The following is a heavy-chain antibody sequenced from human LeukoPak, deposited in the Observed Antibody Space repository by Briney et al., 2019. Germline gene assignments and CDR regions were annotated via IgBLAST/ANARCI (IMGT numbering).Heavy chain of an antibody. CDR3: ARDGPNVLLWFGELTNNWFDP. Sequence: GGSLSLSCAASGFTFSSYWMSWVRQAPGKGLEWVANIKQDGSEKYYVDSVKGRFTISRDNAKNSLYLQMNSLRAEDTAVYYCARDGPNVLLWFGELTNNWFDPWGQGTLVTVSS. D-gene: IGHD3-10*01. J-gene: IGHJ5*02. V-gene: IGHV3-7*03. CDR1: GFTFSSYW. CDR2: IKQDGSEK.